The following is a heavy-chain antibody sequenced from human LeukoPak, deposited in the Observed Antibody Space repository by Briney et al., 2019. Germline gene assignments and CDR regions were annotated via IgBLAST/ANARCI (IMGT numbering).Heavy chain of an antibody. J-gene: IGHJ4*02. Sequence: SVNDSCKPSVYTFTGCYMHALRQAGCREREWVGWSNPNSGCTNNARKFEGRLTKTGGTSISTAYMELSRLTSDDTAVYYFARFEWQLAAVDYWGQGTLVTVSS. CDR3: ARFEWQLAAVDY. CDR2: SNPNSGCT. CDR1: VYTFTGCY. V-gene: IGHV1-2*02. D-gene: IGHD6-6*01.